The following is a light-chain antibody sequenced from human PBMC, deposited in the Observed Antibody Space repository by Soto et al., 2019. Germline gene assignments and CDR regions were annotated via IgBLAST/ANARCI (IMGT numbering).Light chain of an antibody. CDR1: SSNIGSNY. CDR2: RAD. CDR3: AAWDDIVSGLV. V-gene: IGLV1-47*01. J-gene: IGLJ7*01. Sequence: QSVLTQSPSASGTPGQTVTISCSGRSSNIGSNYVYWYHQLPGTAPRLVMYRADQRPSGVSGRFSGSKSGTSASLAISGLRSEDEGDYYCAAWDDIVSGLVFGGGTQLTVL.